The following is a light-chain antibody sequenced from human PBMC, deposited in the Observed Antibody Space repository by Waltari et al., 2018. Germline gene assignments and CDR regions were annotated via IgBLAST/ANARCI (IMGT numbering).Light chain of an antibody. V-gene: IGKV3-20*01. Sequence: IVLTQSPGTLSLSPGERATLSCRASQSVSTISLAWYQQNAGQAPRLLIYSASNRAPGIPDRVSGSGSGTDFALTISSLEPEDSAMYYCQQYDGAVVTFGGGTKVEIK. J-gene: IGKJ4*01. CDR2: SAS. CDR1: QSVSTIS. CDR3: QQYDGAVVT.